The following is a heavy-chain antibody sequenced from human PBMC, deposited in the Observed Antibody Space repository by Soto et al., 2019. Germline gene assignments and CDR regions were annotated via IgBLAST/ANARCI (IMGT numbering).Heavy chain of an antibody. Sequence: GSLRLSCAASGLTFSSYGMHWVRQAPGKGLEWVSYITSSGTTVYYADSVRGRFTIARDNSKNTLYLQMNSLRAEDTAVYYCAKEKISTSCCNWFDPWGQGALVTVPQ. CDR3: AKEKISTSCCNWFDP. D-gene: IGHD2-2*01. CDR1: GLTFSSYG. J-gene: IGHJ5*02. CDR2: ITSSGTTV. V-gene: IGHV3-48*01.